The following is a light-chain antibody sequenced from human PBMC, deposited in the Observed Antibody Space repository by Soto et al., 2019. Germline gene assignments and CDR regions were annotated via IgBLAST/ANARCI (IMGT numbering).Light chain of an antibody. J-gene: IGLJ2*01. CDR3: SSNAGKNNL. CDR2: EVS. V-gene: IGLV2-8*01. Sequence: QSALTQPPSASGSPGQSVTISCTGTSSDVGGYNYVSWYQQYPGKAPKLMISEVSKRPSGVPERFSGSKSGNTASLTVSGLQAEDEADYFCSSNAGKNNLFGGGTKVTVL. CDR1: SSDVGGYNY.